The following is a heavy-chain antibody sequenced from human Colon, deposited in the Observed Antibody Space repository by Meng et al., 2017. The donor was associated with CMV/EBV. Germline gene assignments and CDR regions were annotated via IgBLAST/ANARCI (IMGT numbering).Heavy chain of an antibody. CDR2: ISPYNGDT. CDR3: ARELARGGY. CDR1: GYTFTNFG. Sequence: QVQLVQSVAEVKDPGASVKGYCKTFGYTFTNFGISWVRQAPGQGLEWMAYISPYNGDTNYAQRFQGRVALTTDTSTSTVYMELGSLTSDDTAMYYCARELARGGYWGQGTLVTVSS. V-gene: IGHV1-18*01. J-gene: IGHJ4*02.